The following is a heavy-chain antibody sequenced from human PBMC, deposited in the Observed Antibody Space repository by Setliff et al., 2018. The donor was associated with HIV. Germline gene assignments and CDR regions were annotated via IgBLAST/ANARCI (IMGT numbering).Heavy chain of an antibody. CDR1: GFTFNTYA. D-gene: IGHD3-16*02. CDR2: ISIGGVNL. CDR3: ANYFRGSARYYFEY. Sequence: GGSLRLSCAASGFTFNTYAMAWVRQAPGKGLEWVSVISIGGVNLYYADSVKGRFSVSRDDSKNTLYLQMNSLGAEDTAVYYCANYFRGSARYYFEYWGQGTPVTVSS. V-gene: IGHV3-23*03. J-gene: IGHJ4*02.